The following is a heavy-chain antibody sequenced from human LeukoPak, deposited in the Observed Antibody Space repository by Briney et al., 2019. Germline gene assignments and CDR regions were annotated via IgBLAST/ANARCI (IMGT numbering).Heavy chain of an antibody. J-gene: IGHJ4*02. CDR2: ISYDGSNK. CDR3: AREISITMIVVDPI. CDR1: GFTFSSYA. D-gene: IGHD3-22*01. Sequence: GGSLRLSCAASGFTFSSYAMHWVRQAPGKGLEWVAVISYDGSNKYYADSVKGRFTISRDNSKNTLYLQMNSLRVEDTAMYYCAREISITMIVVDPIWGQGTLVTVSS. V-gene: IGHV3-30-3*01.